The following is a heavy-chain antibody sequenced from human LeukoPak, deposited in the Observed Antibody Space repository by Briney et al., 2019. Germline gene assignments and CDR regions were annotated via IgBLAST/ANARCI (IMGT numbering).Heavy chain of an antibody. CDR1: GYTFTGYY. CDR2: INPNSGGT. J-gene: IGHJ4*02. D-gene: IGHD3-10*01. CDR3: ARGHDSGSYYNDEGVNFDY. V-gene: IGHV1-2*02. Sequence: ASVKVSCKASGYTFTGYYMHWVRQAPGQGLEWMGWINPNSGGTNYAQKFQGRVTMTRDTSISTAYMELSRLRSDDTAVYYCARGHDSGSYYNDEGVNFDYWGQGTLVTVSS.